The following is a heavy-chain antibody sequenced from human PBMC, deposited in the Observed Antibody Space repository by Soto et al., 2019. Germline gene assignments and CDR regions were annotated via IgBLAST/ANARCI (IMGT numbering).Heavy chain of an antibody. CDR1: GGTFSSYA. Sequence: QVQLVQSGAEVKKPGSSVKVSCKASGGTFSSYAISWVRQAPGQGLEWMGGIIPIFGTANYAQKFQGRVTITADKSTRTAYMELSSLRSEETAVYYCARVERRYCSSTSCTRDYYYYYGMDVWGQGTTVTVSS. D-gene: IGHD2-2*01. J-gene: IGHJ6*02. CDR2: IIPIFGTA. CDR3: ARVERRYCSSTSCTRDYYYYYGMDV. V-gene: IGHV1-69*06.